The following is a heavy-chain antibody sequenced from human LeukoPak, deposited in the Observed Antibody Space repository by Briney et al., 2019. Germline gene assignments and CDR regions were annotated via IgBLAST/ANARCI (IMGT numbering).Heavy chain of an antibody. V-gene: IGHV1-8*01. CDR1: GYTFTSYD. D-gene: IGHD4-23*01. CDR2: MNPNSGNT. J-gene: IGHJ6*02. CDR3: ARGGDYGGNSEYYYYGMDV. Sequence: ASVKVSCKASGYTFTSYDINWVRQATGQGLEWMGWMNPNSGNTGYAQKFQGRVTMTRSTSISTAYMELSSLRSEDTAVYYCARGGDYGGNSEYYYYGMDVWGQGTTVTVSS.